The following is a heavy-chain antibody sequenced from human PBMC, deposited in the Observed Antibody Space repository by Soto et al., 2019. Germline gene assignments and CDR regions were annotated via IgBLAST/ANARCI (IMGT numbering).Heavy chain of an antibody. Sequence: LRVSCAAAGVTFSSYGMHWVRQAPGNGLEWVAVISYDGSNKYYADSVKGRFTISRDNSKNTLYLQMNSLRAEDTAVYYCATDQRSYYDSSGYNDYWGQGTLVTVSS. CDR3: ATDQRSYYDSSGYNDY. V-gene: IGHV3-30*03. CDR1: GVTFSSYG. D-gene: IGHD3-22*01. CDR2: ISYDGSNK. J-gene: IGHJ4*02.